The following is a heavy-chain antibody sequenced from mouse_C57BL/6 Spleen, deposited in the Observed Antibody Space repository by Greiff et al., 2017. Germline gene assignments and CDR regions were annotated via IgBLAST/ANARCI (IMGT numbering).Heavy chain of an antibody. J-gene: IGHJ3*01. CDR1: GYTFTDYY. V-gene: IGHV1-26*01. Sequence: EVQLQQSGPELVKPGASVKISCKASGYTFTDYYMNWVKQSHGKSLEWIGDINPNNGGTSYNQKFKGKATLTVDKSSSTAYMELRSLTSEDSAVYYCARGGGGSSSWFAYWGQGTLVTVSA. CDR2: INPNNGGT. CDR3: ARGGGGSSSWFAY. D-gene: IGHD1-1*01.